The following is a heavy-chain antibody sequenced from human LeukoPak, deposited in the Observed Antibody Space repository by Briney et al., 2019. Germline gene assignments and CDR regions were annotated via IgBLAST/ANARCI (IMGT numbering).Heavy chain of an antibody. CDR2: ITGSGDTT. CDR1: RFTFSGYA. J-gene: IGHJ4*02. V-gene: IGHV3-23*01. D-gene: IGHD2-15*01. Sequence: GGSLRLSCAASRFTFSGYAMSWVRQAPGKGLEWVSTITGSGDTTYYADSVKGRFTISRDNSKNTLYLQMSSLRAEDTAIYYCAKARGYCSGGSCYSGFDYWGQGTLVTVSS. CDR3: AKARGYCSGGSCYSGFDY.